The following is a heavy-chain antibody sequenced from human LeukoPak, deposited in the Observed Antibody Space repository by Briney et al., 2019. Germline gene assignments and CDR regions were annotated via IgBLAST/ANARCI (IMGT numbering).Heavy chain of an antibody. CDR3: TKDHSEYVWGSYRRDDY. D-gene: IGHD3-16*02. Sequence: PGGFLRLSCAASGFTVKSYAMSWVRQGPWKGLEWVSTISGSGDNTYYADSVRDRFTISRDNSKNTLHLQMDNLRAEDTAVYYCTKDHSEYVWGSYRRDDYWGQGTLVTVSS. J-gene: IGHJ4*02. V-gene: IGHV3-23*01. CDR1: GFTVKSYA. CDR2: ISGSGDNT.